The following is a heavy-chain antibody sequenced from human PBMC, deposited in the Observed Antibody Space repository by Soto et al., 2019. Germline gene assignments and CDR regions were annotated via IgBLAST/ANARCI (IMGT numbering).Heavy chain of an antibody. CDR3: ARVSPNWVTHHYHYYYGMDV. CDR1: GGSISSYY. Sequence: LSLTCTVSGGSISSYYWSWIRQPPGKGLEWIGYIYYSGSTNYNPSLKSRVTISVDTSKNQFSLKLSSVTAADTAVYYCARVSPNWVTHHYHYYYGMDVWGQGTTVTVSS. J-gene: IGHJ6*02. CDR2: IYYSGST. V-gene: IGHV4-59*01. D-gene: IGHD3-16*01.